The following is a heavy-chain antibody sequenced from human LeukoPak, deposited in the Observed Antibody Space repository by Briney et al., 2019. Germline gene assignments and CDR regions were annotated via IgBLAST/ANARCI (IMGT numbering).Heavy chain of an antibody. J-gene: IGHJ5*02. V-gene: IGHV1-2*02. CDR3: ARDKYDFRNWLDP. Sequence: ASVKVSCKASGYTFTGYYMHWVRQAPGQGLEWMGWINPNSGGTNYAQKFQGRVTMTRDTSISTAYMELSRLRSDDTAVYYCARDKYDFRNWLDPWGQGTLVTVSS. CDR2: INPNSGGT. D-gene: IGHD3-3*01. CDR1: GYTFTGYY.